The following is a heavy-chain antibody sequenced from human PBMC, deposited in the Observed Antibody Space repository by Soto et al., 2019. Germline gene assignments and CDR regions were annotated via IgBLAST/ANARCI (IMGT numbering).Heavy chain of an antibody. D-gene: IGHD4-17*01. Sequence: GGSLRLSCADSGFTFSSYWMHWVRQAPGKGLVWVSRINSDGSSTSYADSVKGRFTISRDNAKNTLSLQMNSLRAEDTAVYYCASTANTVTTTNLWGQGTLVTVSS. CDR2: INSDGSST. J-gene: IGHJ4*02. CDR3: ASTANTVTTTNL. CDR1: GFTFSSYW. V-gene: IGHV3-74*01.